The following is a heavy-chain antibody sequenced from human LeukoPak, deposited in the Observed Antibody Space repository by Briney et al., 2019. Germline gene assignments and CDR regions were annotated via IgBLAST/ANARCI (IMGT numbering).Heavy chain of an antibody. CDR2: ISYSGSA. CDR1: GGSISSGAYY. J-gene: IGHJ3*02. D-gene: IGHD1-26*01. CDR3: ARVVGNAFDI. Sequence: SSETLSVTCTVSGGSISSGAYYWSWIRQHPGKDLEWIGYISYSGSAYYSPSLKSRVTISVDTSKNQFSLKLSSVTAADTAVYYCARVVGNAFDIWGQGTMVTVSS. V-gene: IGHV4-31*03.